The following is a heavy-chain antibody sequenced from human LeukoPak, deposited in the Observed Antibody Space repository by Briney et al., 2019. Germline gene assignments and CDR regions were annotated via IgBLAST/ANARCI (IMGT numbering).Heavy chain of an antibody. D-gene: IGHD1-14*01. CDR1: GGSISSYY. V-gene: IGHV4-4*07. CDR3: ARGSSPADRKLDY. CDR2: IYTSGST. Sequence: PSETLSLTCTVSGGSISSYYWSWLRQPAGKGLEWIGRIYTSGSTNYNPSLKSRVTMSVDTSKNQFSLKLSSVTAADTAVYYCARGSSPADRKLDYWGQGTLVTVSS. J-gene: IGHJ4*02.